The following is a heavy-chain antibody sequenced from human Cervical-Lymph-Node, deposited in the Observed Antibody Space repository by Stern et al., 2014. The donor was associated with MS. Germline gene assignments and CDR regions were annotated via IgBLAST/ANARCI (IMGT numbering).Heavy chain of an antibody. CDR3: ARSSTVTPNAFDI. J-gene: IGHJ3*02. CDR2: ISHSGST. D-gene: IGHD4-17*01. CDR1: GGSISSGGYS. Sequence: QLQLQESGSGLVKPSQTLSLTCAVSGGSISSGGYSWSCIRQPQGKGLEWIGYISHSGSTYYNPSLKSRVTISVDRSKNLFSLKLSSVTAADTAVYYCARSSTVTPNAFDIWGQGTMVTVSS. V-gene: IGHV4-30-2*01.